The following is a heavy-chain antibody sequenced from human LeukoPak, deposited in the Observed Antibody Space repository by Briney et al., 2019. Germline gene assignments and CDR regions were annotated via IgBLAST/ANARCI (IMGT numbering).Heavy chain of an antibody. CDR2: INPNSGGT. CDR1: GYTFTGYY. CDR3: ARALYSSGWYAFGY. J-gene: IGHJ4*02. Sequence: ASVKVSCKASGYTFTGYYMHWVRQAPGQGLEWMGWINPNSGGTNYAQKFQGRVTMTRDTSISTAYMELSRLRSDDTAVYYCARALYSSGWYAFGYWGQGTLVTVSS. V-gene: IGHV1-2*02. D-gene: IGHD6-19*01.